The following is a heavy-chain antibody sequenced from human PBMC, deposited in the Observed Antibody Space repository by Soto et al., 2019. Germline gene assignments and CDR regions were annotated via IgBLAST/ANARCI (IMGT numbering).Heavy chain of an antibody. D-gene: IGHD2-15*01. Sequence: EVQLVESGEGLVQPGGSLRLSCAASGFTFSSYNIHWIRQAPGKGLEFVSAISRSGDRTYYADSVKGRFTITGVNITNLVPSLMGSLRGEDMGVYFCARVRCSSGQSYYFDQWGRGALVSVPS. V-gene: IGHV3-64*02. J-gene: IGHJ4*02. CDR3: ARVRCSSGQSYYFDQ. CDR2: ISRSGDRT. CDR1: GFTFSSYN.